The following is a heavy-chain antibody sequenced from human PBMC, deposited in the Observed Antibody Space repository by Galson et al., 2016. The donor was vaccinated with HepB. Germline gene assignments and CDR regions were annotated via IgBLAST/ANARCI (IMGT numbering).Heavy chain of an antibody. D-gene: IGHD7-27*01. V-gene: IGHV3-48*02. Sequence: SLRLSCAASGFTFTAYSMNWVRQAPGKGLEWISYIRGGGDVIYYADSVKGRFTISRDNVKNSLYLQMNSLRDEETAVYYCVRDNNWGFDFWGQGTLVTVSS. CDR2: IRGGGDVI. CDR1: GFTFTAYS. CDR3: VRDNNWGFDF. J-gene: IGHJ4*02.